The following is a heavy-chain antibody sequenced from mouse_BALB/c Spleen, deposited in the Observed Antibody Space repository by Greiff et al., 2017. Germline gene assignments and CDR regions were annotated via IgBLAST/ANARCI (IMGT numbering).Heavy chain of an antibody. CDR2: ISNGGGST. CDR3: ARHNKDSSGYLYYAMDY. Sequence: DVKLVESGGGLVQPGGSLKLSCAASGFTFSSYTMSWVRQTPEKRLEWVAYISNGGGSTYYPDTVKGRFTISRDNAKNTLYLQMSSLKSEDTAMYYCARHNKDSSGYLYYAMDYWGQGTSVTVSS. J-gene: IGHJ4*01. V-gene: IGHV5-12-2*01. D-gene: IGHD3-2*01. CDR1: GFTFSSYT.